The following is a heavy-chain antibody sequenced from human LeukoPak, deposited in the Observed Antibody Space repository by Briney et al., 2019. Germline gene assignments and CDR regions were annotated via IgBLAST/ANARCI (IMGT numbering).Heavy chain of an antibody. D-gene: IGHD1-1*01. J-gene: IGHJ4*02. Sequence: GGSLRLSCAASGFTVSSNYVSWVRQAPGKGLECVLVIYSGGSTYYADSVKGRFTISRDNSKNTLYLQMNSLRDEDTAVYYRARSRNYFDYWGQGTLVTVSS. CDR2: IYSGGST. CDR1: GFTVSSNY. CDR3: ARSRNYFDY. V-gene: IGHV3-66*01.